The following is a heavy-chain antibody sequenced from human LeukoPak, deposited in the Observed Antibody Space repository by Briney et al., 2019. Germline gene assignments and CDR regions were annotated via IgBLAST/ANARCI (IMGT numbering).Heavy chain of an antibody. CDR2: ISSSSSYI. J-gene: IGHJ3*02. D-gene: IGHD1-1*01. CDR3: ARDHLGIDAFDI. CDR1: GFTFSSYA. V-gene: IGHV3-21*01. Sequence: PGGSLRLSCAASGFTFSSYARSWVRQAPGNGLEWVSSISSSSSYIYYADSVKGRFTISRDNAKNSLYLQMNSLRAEDTAAYYCARDHLGIDAFDIWGQGTMVTVSS.